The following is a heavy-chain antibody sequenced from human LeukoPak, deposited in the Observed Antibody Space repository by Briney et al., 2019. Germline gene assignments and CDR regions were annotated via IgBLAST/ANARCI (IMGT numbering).Heavy chain of an antibody. CDR2: ISGSGGST. D-gene: IGHD3-16*01. CDR3: AKDFSPNYVSGRFDP. J-gene: IGHJ5*02. V-gene: IGHV3-23*01. CDR1: GFTFSSYA. Sequence: GGSPRLSCAASGFTFSSYAMIWVRQAPGKGLEWVSAISGSGGSTYYADSVKGRFTISRDNSKNTLYLQMNSLGAEDTAVYYCAKDFSPNYVSGRFDPWGQGTLVTVSS.